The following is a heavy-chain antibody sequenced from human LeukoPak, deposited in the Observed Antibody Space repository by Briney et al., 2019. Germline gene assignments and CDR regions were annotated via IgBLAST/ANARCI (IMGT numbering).Heavy chain of an antibody. CDR1: GLTFSSYP. CDR3: AREGNSGYYPY. J-gene: IGHJ4*02. Sequence: GGSLTLSCAASGLTFSSYPMHWVRQAPGKGLEWVAVISYDGSEKHYADPVKGRFTISRGNSKNTLYLQMSSLRAEDTAMYYCAREGNSGYYPYWGQGILVTVSS. CDR2: ISYDGSEK. D-gene: IGHD3-22*01. V-gene: IGHV3-30-3*01.